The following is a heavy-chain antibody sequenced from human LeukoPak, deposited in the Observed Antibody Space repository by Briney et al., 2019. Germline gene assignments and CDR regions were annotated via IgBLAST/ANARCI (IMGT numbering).Heavy chain of an antibody. D-gene: IGHD2-2*01. J-gene: IGHJ3*02. CDR2: IYGNGTT. CDR3: ARTLCSRAGCYDGRGNAFDI. CDR1: GASIREYY. Sequence: SETLSLTCAVSGASIREYYWTWIRQSPGKGPEWIGYIYGNGTTFYNPSLKSRVTMSVDTSRNRFSLNLRSVTAADSAVYYSARTLCSRAGCYDGRGNAFDIWGQGTRVTVSA. V-gene: IGHV4-4*09.